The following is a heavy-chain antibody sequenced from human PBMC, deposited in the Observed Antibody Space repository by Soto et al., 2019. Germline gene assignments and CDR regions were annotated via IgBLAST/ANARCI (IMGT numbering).Heavy chain of an antibody. CDR2: ISPYNGDT. Sequence: QVQLVQSGAEVKKPGASVKVSCKASRYTFISYAISWVRQAPGQGLEWMGWISPYNGDTNYAQRFQGRDTMTTDTASSTAYMELRSLRSDDTAVYYCARDRGYCSGGRCSSDWFDPWGQGTLVTVSS. V-gene: IGHV1-18*01. D-gene: IGHD2-15*01. CDR3: ARDRGYCSGGRCSSDWFDP. J-gene: IGHJ5*02. CDR1: RYTFISYA.